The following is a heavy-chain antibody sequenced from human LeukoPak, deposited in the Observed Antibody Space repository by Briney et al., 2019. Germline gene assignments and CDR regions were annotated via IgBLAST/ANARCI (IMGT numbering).Heavy chain of an antibody. Sequence: SETLSLTCAVYGGSSRGYYWSWIRQPPGKGLEWIGEINHGGSTNYNPSLKSRVTISVDTSKNQFSLKLSSVTAADTAVYYCATGRYCSGGSCSASYWFDPWGQGTLVTVSS. D-gene: IGHD2-15*01. CDR1: GGSSRGYY. CDR2: INHGGST. J-gene: IGHJ5*02. V-gene: IGHV4-34*01. CDR3: ATGRYCSGGSCSASYWFDP.